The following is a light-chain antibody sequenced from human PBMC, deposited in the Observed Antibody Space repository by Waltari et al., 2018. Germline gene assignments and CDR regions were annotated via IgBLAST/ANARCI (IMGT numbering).Light chain of an antibody. CDR3: SSYTSANIWV. CDR2: DVT. Sequence: QSALTQPASVSGSPGQSIAISCTGTSSEVGEYNYVSWYQQHPGKAPKVMIYDVTKRPSGVSNRFSGSKSGNTASLTISGLRTEDEADYYCSSYTSANIWVFGGGTKLTVL. CDR1: SSEVGEYNY. V-gene: IGLV2-14*01. J-gene: IGLJ3*02.